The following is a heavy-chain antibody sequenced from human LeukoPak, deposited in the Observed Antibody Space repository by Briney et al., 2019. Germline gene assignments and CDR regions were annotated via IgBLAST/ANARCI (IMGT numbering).Heavy chain of an antibody. V-gene: IGHV4-39*07. D-gene: IGHD1-26*01. CDR3: ASGGSYSGSYYAPDY. CDR2: IYYSGST. Sequence: PSETLSLTCTVSGDSIRGSSYYWGWIRQPPGKGLEWIGSIYYSGSTYYNPSLKSRVTISVDTSKNQFSLKLSSVTAADTAVYYSASGGSYSGSYYAPDYWGQGTLVTVSS. J-gene: IGHJ4*02. CDR1: GDSIRGSSYY.